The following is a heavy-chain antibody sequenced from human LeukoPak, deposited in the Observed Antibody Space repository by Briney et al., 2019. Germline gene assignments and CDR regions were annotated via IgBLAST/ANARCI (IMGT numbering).Heavy chain of an antibody. Sequence: SETLSLTCAVSGDSISTSNSYWGWIRRPPGKGLEWVGSIYYSGSTYYNPSLKSRVTISVDTSKNQFSLKLTSVTAADTAVYYCARQTGVGLFILPGGQGTLVTVSS. V-gene: IGHV4-39*01. CDR2: IYYSGST. J-gene: IGHJ4*02. CDR1: GDSISTSNSY. D-gene: IGHD3-3*01. CDR3: ARQTGVGLFILP.